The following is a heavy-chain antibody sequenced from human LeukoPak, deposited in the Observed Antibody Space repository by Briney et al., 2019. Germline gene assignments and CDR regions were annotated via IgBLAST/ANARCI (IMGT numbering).Heavy chain of an antibody. V-gene: IGHV3-23*01. CDR3: AKSRSDWSPFGY. CDR2: ISGSGAIT. Sequence: PGGSLRLSCAASGFTFSSYAMSWVRQAPGKGLEWVSSISGSGAITYYADSVKGRFTISRDNSKNTLFLQMNSLRAEDTAIYYCAKSRSDWSPFGYWGQGTLVTVSS. J-gene: IGHJ4*02. D-gene: IGHD3-9*01. CDR1: GFTFSSYA.